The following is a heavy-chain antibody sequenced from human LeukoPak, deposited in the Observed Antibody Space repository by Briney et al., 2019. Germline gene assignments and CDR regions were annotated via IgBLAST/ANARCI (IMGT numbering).Heavy chain of an antibody. CDR1: GFTFSSYE. D-gene: IGHD6-19*01. CDR3: AKYNSLGY. CDR2: ISSSGSTI. J-gene: IGHJ4*02. Sequence: GGSLRLSCAASGFTFSSYEMNWVRQAPGKGLEWVSYISSSGSTIYYADSVRGRFTISRDNAKSSLYLQMNSLRAEDTAVYYCAKYNSLGYWGQGTLVTVSS. V-gene: IGHV3-48*03.